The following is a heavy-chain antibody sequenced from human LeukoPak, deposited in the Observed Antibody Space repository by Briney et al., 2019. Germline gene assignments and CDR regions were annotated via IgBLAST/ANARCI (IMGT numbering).Heavy chain of an antibody. J-gene: IGHJ5*02. CDR1: GYSFTSYW. CDR3: ARLIAVAGIRGWFDP. Sequence: GESLKISCKGSGYSFTSYWIGWVRQMPGKGLEWMGIIYPGDSDTRYSPSFQGQVTISADKSISTAYLQWSSLKASDTAMYYCARLIAVAGIRGWFDPWGQGTLVTVSS. CDR2: IYPGDSDT. D-gene: IGHD6-19*01. V-gene: IGHV5-51*03.